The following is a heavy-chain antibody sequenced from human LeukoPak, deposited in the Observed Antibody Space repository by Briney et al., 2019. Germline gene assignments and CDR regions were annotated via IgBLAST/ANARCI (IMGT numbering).Heavy chain of an antibody. D-gene: IGHD5-18*01. CDR3: ARRGEAMDPFDY. V-gene: IGHV5-51*01. J-gene: IGHJ4*02. Sequence: GESLKISCKDSGYSFTSYWIGWVRQMPGKGLEWMGIIYPGYSDTRCSPSFQGQVTISADKSINNAYLQWSSLKASDTAIYYCARRGEAMDPFDYWGQGTLVTVSS. CDR2: IYPGYSDT. CDR1: GYSFTSYW.